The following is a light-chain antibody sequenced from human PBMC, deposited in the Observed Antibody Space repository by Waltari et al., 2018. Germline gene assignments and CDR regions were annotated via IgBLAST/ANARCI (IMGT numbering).Light chain of an antibody. Sequence: SALTPPASVSGSPGQSITISCTGTTSDYGSSYFVSWYQPHPGKAPKLMTYEGSNPPSGISDRFSGSKSGNTASLTISWLQAEDEADYYCCTYGGSRSVFGGGTKVTVL. CDR2: EGS. V-gene: IGLV2-23*01. CDR1: TSDYGSSYF. CDR3: CTYGGSRSV. J-gene: IGLJ3*02.